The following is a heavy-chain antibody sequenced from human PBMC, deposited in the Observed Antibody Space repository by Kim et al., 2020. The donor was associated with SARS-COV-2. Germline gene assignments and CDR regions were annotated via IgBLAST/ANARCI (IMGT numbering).Heavy chain of an antibody. J-gene: IGHJ6*04. CDR1: GFTFSNYY. CDR3: ARVGYDYVWGSYRDYYYYSGMDV. V-gene: IGHV3-11*05. D-gene: IGHD3-16*02. Sequence: GGSLRLSCAASGFTFSNYYMSWIRQAPGKGLEWVSYISSSSSYTNYADSVKGRFTISRDNAKNSLYLQMNSLRAEDTAVYYCARVGYDYVWGSYRDYYYYSGMDVWGKGPTVTVSS. CDR2: ISSSSSYT.